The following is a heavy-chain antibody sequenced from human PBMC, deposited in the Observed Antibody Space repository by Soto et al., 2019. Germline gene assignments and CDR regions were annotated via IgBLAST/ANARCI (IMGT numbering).Heavy chain of an antibody. D-gene: IGHD6-13*01. Sequence: QVQLVESGGGVVQPGRSLRLSCAASGFTFSDYGMHWVRQAPGKGLEWVAVISYDATNEYFVESVEGRFTISRDNSKNTLYLHMNNLRTEDTGVYYCTKLAGVAAGEGEYWGQGTLVIVSS. CDR2: ISYDATNE. J-gene: IGHJ4*02. V-gene: IGHV3-30*18. CDR1: GFTFSDYG. CDR3: TKLAGVAAGEGEY.